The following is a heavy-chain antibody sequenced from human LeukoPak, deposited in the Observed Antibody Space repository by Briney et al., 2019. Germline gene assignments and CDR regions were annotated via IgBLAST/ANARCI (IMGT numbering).Heavy chain of an antibody. CDR3: ASGRELGY. V-gene: IGHV3-7*01. D-gene: IGHD1-26*01. Sequence: VGSLSLSCAASGFSLSNDWRSWVRQAPRKGLEWVAKIKEDGSEKYYVDSVKGGFTISRDNARNSLYLQMNSLRAEDTAVYYCASGRELGYWGQGTLVTVSS. CDR2: IKEDGSEK. J-gene: IGHJ4*02. CDR1: GFSLSNDW.